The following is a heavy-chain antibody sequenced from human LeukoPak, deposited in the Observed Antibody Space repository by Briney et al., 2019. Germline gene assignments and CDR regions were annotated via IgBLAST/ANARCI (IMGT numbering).Heavy chain of an antibody. CDR1: GFTFDDFA. CDR3: AKDIDSAGYGAFEI. Sequence: QSGGSLRLSCAASGFTFDDFAMHWVRHAPGKGLEWVSHISWDSGTITYADSVKGRFTTSRDNGKNSLYLQISSLRAEDTAFYYCAKDIDSAGYGAFEIWGQGTVVTVS. CDR2: ISWDSGTI. J-gene: IGHJ3*02. D-gene: IGHD3-22*01. V-gene: IGHV3-9*01.